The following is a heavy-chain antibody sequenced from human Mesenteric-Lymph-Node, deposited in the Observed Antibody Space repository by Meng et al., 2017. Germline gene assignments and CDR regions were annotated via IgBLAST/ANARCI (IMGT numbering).Heavy chain of an antibody. CDR3: ARDSSSSAYSPFDY. V-gene: IGHV4-30-4*01. CDR1: GGSISSGDSY. D-gene: IGHD3-22*01. J-gene: IGHJ4*02. Sequence: GQLQRSGPGLVKPSHTLSLTRSVSGGSISSGDSYWSWIRQPPGKGLEWIGYIYYSGSTYYNPSLRSRVTISVDTSKNQFSLKLSSVTPEDTAVYYCARDSSSSAYSPFDYWGQGTLVTVFS. CDR2: IYYSGST.